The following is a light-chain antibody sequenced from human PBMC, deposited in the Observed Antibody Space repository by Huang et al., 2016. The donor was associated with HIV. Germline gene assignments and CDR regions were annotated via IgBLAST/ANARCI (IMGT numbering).Light chain of an antibody. CDR3: QQRSNWRLT. CDR1: QSVSTY. V-gene: IGKV3-11*01. J-gene: IGKJ4*01. CDR2: DAS. Sequence: EIVLTQSPATLSLSPGERATLSCRASQSVSTYLAWYQLKPGQAPRLLIYDASNRATGIPARFSGSGSGTDFTLTISSLEPEDFVVYYCQQRSNWRLTFGGGTKVEIK.